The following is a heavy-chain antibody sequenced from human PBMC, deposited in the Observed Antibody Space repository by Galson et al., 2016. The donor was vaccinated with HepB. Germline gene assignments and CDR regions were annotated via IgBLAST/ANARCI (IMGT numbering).Heavy chain of an antibody. Sequence: SLRLSCAASGFTLSTYGMHWVRQAPGKGLEWVAVIWSDGSNKYYGDSVKGRFTISRDSSKNTLYLQMNSLRVEDTAVYYCARDSQHLVHYFDYWGQGTLVTVSS. V-gene: IGHV3-33*01. J-gene: IGHJ4*02. CDR1: GFTLSTYG. D-gene: IGHD6-13*01. CDR3: ARDSQHLVHYFDY. CDR2: IWSDGSNK.